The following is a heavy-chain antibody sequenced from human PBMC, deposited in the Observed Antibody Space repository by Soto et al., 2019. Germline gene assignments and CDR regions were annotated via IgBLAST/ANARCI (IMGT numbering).Heavy chain of an antibody. Sequence: PGGSLRLSCAASGFTFSSYAMSWVRQAPGKGLEWVSAISGSGGSTYYADSVKGRFTISRDNSKNTLYLQMNSLRAGDTAVYYCARIPSNYYGSGRPFDPWGQGTLVTVSS. D-gene: IGHD3-10*01. V-gene: IGHV3-23*01. J-gene: IGHJ5*02. CDR1: GFTFSSYA. CDR2: ISGSGGST. CDR3: ARIPSNYYGSGRPFDP.